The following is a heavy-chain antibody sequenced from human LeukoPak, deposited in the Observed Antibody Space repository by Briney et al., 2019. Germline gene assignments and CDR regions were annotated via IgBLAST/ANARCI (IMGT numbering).Heavy chain of an antibody. CDR3: ARGVDSSGYYYYYFDY. J-gene: IGHJ4*02. D-gene: IGHD3-22*01. CDR1: GFTFDDYA. V-gene: IGHV3-9*01. CDR2: ISWNSGTI. Sequence: GRSLRLSCAASGFTFDDYAMHWVRHSPGKGLEWVSGISWNSGTIGYADSVKGRFTISRDNAKNSLYLQMNSLRAEDTALYYCARGVDSSGYYYYYFDYWGQGTLVTVSS.